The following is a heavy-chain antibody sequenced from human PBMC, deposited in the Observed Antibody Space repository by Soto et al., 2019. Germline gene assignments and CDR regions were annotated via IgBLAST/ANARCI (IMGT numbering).Heavy chain of an antibody. D-gene: IGHD3-16*01. J-gene: IGHJ6*02. CDR1: VFTFSNYG. Sequence: QVQLVESGGGVVQPGRSRTLSCAASVFTFSNYGMHWVRQAPGKGLEWVALISSDGNSKYFGDSVKGRFTISRDNSNNTLYLHMNSLRAEDTAVYYCAKDLGWFGNYGMDVWGQGTTGTVSS. CDR2: ISSDGNSK. V-gene: IGHV3-30*18. CDR3: AKDLGWFGNYGMDV.